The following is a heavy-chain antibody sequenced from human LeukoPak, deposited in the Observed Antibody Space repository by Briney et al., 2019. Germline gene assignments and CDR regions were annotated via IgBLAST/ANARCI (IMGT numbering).Heavy chain of an antibody. D-gene: IGHD1-26*01. CDR2: IIPIFGTA. CDR3: ATLLYIGSPYYYYGMDV. Sequence: SVKVSCKASGGTFSSYAISWVRQAPGQGLEWMGGIIPIFGTANYAQKFQGRVTITADESTSTAYMELCSLRSEDTAVYYCATLLYIGSPYYYYGMDVWGQGTTVTVSS. J-gene: IGHJ6*02. V-gene: IGHV1-69*13. CDR1: GGTFSSYA.